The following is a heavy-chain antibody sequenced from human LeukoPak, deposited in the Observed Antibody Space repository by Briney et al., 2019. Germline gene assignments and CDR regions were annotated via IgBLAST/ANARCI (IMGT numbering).Heavy chain of an antibody. J-gene: IGHJ4*02. D-gene: IGHD7-27*01. Sequence: PSLESRVTISVDTSKNQFSLRLTSVTAADTALYYCARIPGDAYYFHYWGQGALVTVSS. CDR3: ARIPGDAYYFHY. V-gene: IGHV4-34*01.